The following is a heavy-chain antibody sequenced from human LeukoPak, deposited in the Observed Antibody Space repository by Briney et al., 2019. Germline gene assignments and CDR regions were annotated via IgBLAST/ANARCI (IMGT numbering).Heavy chain of an antibody. CDR3: ARAFLVRGVVIDY. J-gene: IGHJ4*02. CDR2: ISSSGGNI. D-gene: IGHD3-10*01. V-gene: IGHV3-48*03. CDR1: GFTLSNYE. Sequence: PGGSLRLSCAAGGFTLSNYEMNWVRQAPGKGLEWISYISSSGGNIHYADSLKGRFTISRDNAKNSLYLQMNSLRAEDTAVYYCARAFLVRGVVIDYWGQGTLVTVSS.